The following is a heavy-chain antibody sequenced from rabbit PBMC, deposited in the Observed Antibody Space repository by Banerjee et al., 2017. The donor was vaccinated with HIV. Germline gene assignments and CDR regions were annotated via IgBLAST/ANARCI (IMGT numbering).Heavy chain of an antibody. Sequence: QSLEESGGDLVKPGASLTLTCTASGFDFSSNYYMCWVRQAPGKGLEWIGCIYTGGSGTWYASWAKGRFTISKTSSTTVTLQMTSLTAADTATYFCARDLPYAPYLWGPGTLVTVS. CDR1: GFDFSSNYY. J-gene: IGHJ6*01. CDR2: IYTGGSGT. V-gene: IGHV1S40*01. D-gene: IGHD6-1*01. CDR3: ARDLPYAPYL.